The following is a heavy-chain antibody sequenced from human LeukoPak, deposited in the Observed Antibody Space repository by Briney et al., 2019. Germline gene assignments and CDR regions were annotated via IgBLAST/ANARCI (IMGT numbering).Heavy chain of an antibody. J-gene: IGHJ4*02. D-gene: IGHD2-21*02. V-gene: IGHV4-61*02. CDR1: GDSLSSSRFS. CDR3: AVAYCRGDCYIDY. Sequence: PSQTLSLTCNVSGDSLSSSRFSWRWLRQPAGKGLEWIGRIYGTGNTYYNPSLKSRVAMSVDAPRNQFSLKLTSVTAADTAVYYCAVAYCRGDCYIDYWGQGTLVTVSS. CDR2: IYGTGNT.